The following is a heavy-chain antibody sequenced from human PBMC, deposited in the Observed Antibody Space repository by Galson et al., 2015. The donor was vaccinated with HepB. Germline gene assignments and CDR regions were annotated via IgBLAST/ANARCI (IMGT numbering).Heavy chain of an antibody. V-gene: IGHV3-9*01. Sequence: SLRLSCAASGFTFDDHAMHWVRQAPGKGLEWVSCISWNSIGIGYADSVKGRFTISRNNARNSLYLGMNSLRPDDTALYYCVKDMGHSAGYLGGYGMDAWGQGTSVIVS. J-gene: IGHJ6*02. CDR1: GFTFDDHA. CDR3: VKDMGHSAGYLGGYGMDA. CDR2: ISWNSIGI. D-gene: IGHD3-9*01.